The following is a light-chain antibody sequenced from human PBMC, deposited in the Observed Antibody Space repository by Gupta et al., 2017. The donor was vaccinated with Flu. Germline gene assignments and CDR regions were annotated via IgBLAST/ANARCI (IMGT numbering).Light chain of an antibody. CDR2: KVS. V-gene: IGKV1-5*03. J-gene: IGKJ1*01. CDR1: ENITSW. CDR3: QRVNYDCWT. Sequence: DIQMTQSPSTLAASVGDRVIITCRASENITSWLAWYQQKPGKAPNFVIYKVSRAHGRARSPFSGSGSGTEFTLTISILQLDHFATYYCQRVNYDCWTFGEGTKV.